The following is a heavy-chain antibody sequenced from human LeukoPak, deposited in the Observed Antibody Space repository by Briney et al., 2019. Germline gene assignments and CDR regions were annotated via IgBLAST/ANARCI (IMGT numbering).Heavy chain of an antibody. D-gene: IGHD2-2*02. J-gene: IGHJ5*01. Sequence: SETLSLTCTVSGGSISSGDYYWSWICQPPGKGLEWIGYIYYSGSTYYNPSLKSRVTISVDTSKNQFSLKLSSVTAADTAVYYCARGVHCSSTSCYTGWFDPWGQGTTVTVSS. CDR1: GGSISSGDYY. V-gene: IGHV4-30-4*08. CDR2: IYYSGST. CDR3: ARGVHCSSTSCYTGWFDP.